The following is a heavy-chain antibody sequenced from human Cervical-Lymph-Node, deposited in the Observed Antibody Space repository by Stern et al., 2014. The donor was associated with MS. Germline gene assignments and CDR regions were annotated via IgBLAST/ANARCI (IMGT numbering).Heavy chain of an antibody. CDR1: GFTFTSSA. CDR3: AAGSSSWYYFDY. D-gene: IGHD6-13*01. J-gene: IGHJ4*02. V-gene: IGHV1-58*01. Sequence: QLVQSGPEVKKPGTSVKVSCKASGFTFTSSAVQWVRQARGQRLDWIGWIVVGSGNTNYAQKFQERVTITRDMSTSTAYMELSSLRSEDTAVYYCAAGSSSWYYFDYWGQGTLVTVSS. CDR2: IVVGSGNT.